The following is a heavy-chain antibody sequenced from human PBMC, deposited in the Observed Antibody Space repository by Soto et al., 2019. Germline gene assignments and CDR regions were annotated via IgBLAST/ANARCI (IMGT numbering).Heavy chain of an antibody. V-gene: IGHV4-30-4*01. CDR3: ARERCTNGVCYAMDV. Sequence: QVQLQESGPGLVKPSQTLSLTCTVSGGSINSGDYYWIWIRQPPGKGLGWIGYIYYSGSTYYNPSLKSRVTMPVDMSKNQFSLKVNSVTAADTAMYYCARERCTNGVCYAMDVWGQGTMVTVSS. D-gene: IGHD2-8*01. CDR2: IYYSGST. CDR1: GGSINSGDYY. J-gene: IGHJ6*02.